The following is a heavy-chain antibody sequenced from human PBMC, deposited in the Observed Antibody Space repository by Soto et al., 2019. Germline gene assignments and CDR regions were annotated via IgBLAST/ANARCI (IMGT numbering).Heavy chain of an antibody. J-gene: IGHJ6*03. Sequence: EVQLLESGGGSVQPGGSLRLSCAASGFTFSSYAMSWVRQAPGKGLEWVSAISGSGGSTYYADSVKGRFTISRDNSKNTVYLQMNSLRAEDTAVYYCAKAPGTYYDFWSGYSTYYYMDVWGKGTTVTVSS. D-gene: IGHD3-3*01. CDR3: AKAPGTYYDFWSGYSTYYYMDV. V-gene: IGHV3-23*01. CDR2: ISGSGGST. CDR1: GFTFSSYA.